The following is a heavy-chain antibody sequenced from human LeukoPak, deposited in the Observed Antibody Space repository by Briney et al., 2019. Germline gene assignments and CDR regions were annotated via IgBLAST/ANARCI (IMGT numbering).Heavy chain of an antibody. CDR2: IHGDGTFT. D-gene: IGHD3-10*01. Sequence: GGSLRLSCAASGFTFSTYWMHWVRQAPGKGLVWVSRIHGDGTFTTSADSVKGRFTISRDNAQNMVYLQMNSLRVEDTAVYDCARDLVLGSGSYGQWGQGTLVTVSS. J-gene: IGHJ4*02. CDR3: ARDLVLGSGSYGQ. V-gene: IGHV3-74*01. CDR1: GFTFSTYW.